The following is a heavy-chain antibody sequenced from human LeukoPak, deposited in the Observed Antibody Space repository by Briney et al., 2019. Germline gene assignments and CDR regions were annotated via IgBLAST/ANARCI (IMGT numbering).Heavy chain of an antibody. V-gene: IGHV3-33*06. J-gene: IGHJ4*02. Sequence: GGSLRLSCAASGFTFSSYGMHWVRQAPGKGLEWVAVIWYDGSNKYYADSVKGRFTISRDNSKKTLYLQMNSLRAEDTAVYYCVKDYQVGSSPAFGDSWGQGTLVTVSS. CDR2: IWYDGSNK. CDR3: VKDYQVGSSPAFGDS. D-gene: IGHD1-26*01. CDR1: GFTFSSYG.